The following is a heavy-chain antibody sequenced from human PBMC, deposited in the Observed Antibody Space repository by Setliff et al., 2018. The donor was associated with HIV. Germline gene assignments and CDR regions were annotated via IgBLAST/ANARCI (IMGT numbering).Heavy chain of an antibody. CDR1: GGSISSNTYY. J-gene: IGHJ4*02. Sequence: SETLSLTCTVSGGSISSNTYYWGWIRQPPGKGLEWIANIYYSGTTYYNPSLKSRVTISVDTSKSQFSLELNSVTAADTAVYYCARRDHRSDRITMVRGVIIKRGGGFDYWGQGTLVTVSS. CDR2: IYYSGTT. V-gene: IGHV4-39*07. CDR3: ARRDHRSDRITMVRGVIIKRGGGFDY. D-gene: IGHD3-10*01.